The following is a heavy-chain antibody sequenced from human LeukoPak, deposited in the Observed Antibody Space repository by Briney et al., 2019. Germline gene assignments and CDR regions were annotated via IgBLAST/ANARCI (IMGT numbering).Heavy chain of an antibody. CDR2: ISSDEGSK. CDR1: GFTFSTYG. J-gene: IGHJ2*01. Sequence: GGSLRLSCAASGFTFSTYGMHWVRQAPGKGLEWVAVISSDEGSKYYTDSVKGRFTISRDNSKNALYLRMNSLRTEDTAVYYCAKDSGLFTVITPYWYFDLWGRGTLVTVSS. CDR3: AKDSGLFTVITPYWYFDL. D-gene: IGHD4-23*01. V-gene: IGHV3-30*18.